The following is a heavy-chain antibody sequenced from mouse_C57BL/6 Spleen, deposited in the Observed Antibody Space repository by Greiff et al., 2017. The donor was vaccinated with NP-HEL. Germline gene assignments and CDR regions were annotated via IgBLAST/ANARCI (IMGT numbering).Heavy chain of an antibody. J-gene: IGHJ4*01. CDR3: ARSPGRITTVVEGYAMDY. CDR2: IDPSDSYT. Sequence: QVQLQQPGAELVMPGASVKLSCKASGYTFTSYWMHWVKQRPGQGLEWIGEIDPSDSYTNYNQKFKGKSTLTVDKSSSTAYMQLSSLTSEDSAVYYCARSPGRITTVVEGYAMDYWGQGTSVTVSS. CDR1: GYTFTSYW. V-gene: IGHV1-69*01. D-gene: IGHD1-1*01.